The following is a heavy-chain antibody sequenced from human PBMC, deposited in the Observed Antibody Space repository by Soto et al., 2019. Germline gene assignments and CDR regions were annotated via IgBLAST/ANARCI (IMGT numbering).Heavy chain of an antibody. CDR1: GYTFTGHY. D-gene: IGHD5-12*01. CDR2: IGPESGAT. V-gene: IGHV1-2*02. J-gene: IGHJ4*02. Sequence: GASVKVSCKASGYTFTGHYIHWVRQAPEQGPEWMGEIGPESGATRYAQKFRGRVTMTRDMSITTVYMEVNNLSPDDTAVYYCGRGRSGQIVVFYWGQGTPVTVSS. CDR3: GRGRSGQIVVFY.